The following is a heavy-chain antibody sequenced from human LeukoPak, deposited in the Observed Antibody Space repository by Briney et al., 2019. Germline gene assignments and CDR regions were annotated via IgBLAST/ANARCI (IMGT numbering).Heavy chain of an antibody. Sequence: GGALRLSCAASGFTFSSYGMHWVRQAPAKGLEGVAFIRYDGSNKYYADSVKGRFTISRDNSKNTLYLQMNSLRAEDTAVYYCAKLGSGAFDIWGQGTMVTVS. CDR2: IRYDGSNK. CDR1: GFTFSSYG. D-gene: IGHD1-26*01. J-gene: IGHJ3*02. V-gene: IGHV3-30*02. CDR3: AKLGSGAFDI.